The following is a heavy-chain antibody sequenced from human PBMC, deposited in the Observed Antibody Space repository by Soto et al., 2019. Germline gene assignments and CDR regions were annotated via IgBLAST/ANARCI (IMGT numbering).Heavy chain of an antibody. V-gene: IGHV3-11*06. J-gene: IGHJ6*02. Sequence: GGSLRLSCAASGFTFSDYYMSWIRQAPGKGLEWVSYISSSSSYTNYADSVKGRFTISRDNAKNSLYLQMNSLRAEDTAVYYCARDPPESTDWHYYYYGMDVWGQGTTVTVSS. CDR2: ISSSSSYT. CDR1: GFTFSDYY. CDR3: ARDPPESTDWHYYYYGMDV. D-gene: IGHD3-9*01.